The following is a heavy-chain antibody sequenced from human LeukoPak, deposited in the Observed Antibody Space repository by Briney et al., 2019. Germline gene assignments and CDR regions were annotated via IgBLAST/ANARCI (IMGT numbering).Heavy chain of an antibody. CDR1: GGSISSGGYY. CDR3: ARDHSPFGVTTFDP. CDR2: IYYSGST. D-gene: IGHD3-3*01. Sequence: PSETLSLTCTVSGGSISSGGYYWSWIRQPPGKGLEWIGSIYYSGSTYYNPSLKSRVTISVDTSKNQFSLKLSSVTAADTAVYYCARDHSPFGVTTFDPWGQGTLVTVSS. J-gene: IGHJ5*02. V-gene: IGHV4-39*07.